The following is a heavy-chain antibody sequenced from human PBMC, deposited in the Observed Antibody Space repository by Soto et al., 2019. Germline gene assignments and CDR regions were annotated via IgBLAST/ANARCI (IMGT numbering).Heavy chain of an antibody. Sequence: SETLSLTCTVSGGSVSSGAYYWTWIRQRPGKGLEWIGYIYYSGSTYYSPSLKSRLSISLDTSKNQFSLRLSSVTAADTAMYYWARGRLRVVYAFDIWGQGTMVTVSS. CDR3: ARGRLRVVYAFDI. J-gene: IGHJ3*02. D-gene: IGHD5-12*01. CDR1: GGSVSSGAYY. V-gene: IGHV4-31*03. CDR2: IYYSGST.